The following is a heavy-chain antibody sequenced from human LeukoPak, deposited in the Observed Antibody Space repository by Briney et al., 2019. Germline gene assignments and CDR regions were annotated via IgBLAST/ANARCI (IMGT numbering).Heavy chain of an antibody. Sequence: PGGSLRLSCAASGFTFSSYGMHWVRQAPGKGLEWVAFIRYDGSNKYYADSVKGRFTISRDNSKNTLYLQMISLRAEDTAVYYCAEENSGSYYFDYWGQGTLVTVSS. J-gene: IGHJ4*02. V-gene: IGHV3-30*02. CDR3: AEENSGSYYFDY. CDR2: IRYDGSNK. D-gene: IGHD1-26*01. CDR1: GFTFSSYG.